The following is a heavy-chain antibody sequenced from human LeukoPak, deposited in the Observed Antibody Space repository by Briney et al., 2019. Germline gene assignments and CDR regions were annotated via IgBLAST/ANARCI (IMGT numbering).Heavy chain of an antibody. CDR2: INPSGGRT. D-gene: IGHD3-10*01. CDR1: GYTFTNYY. J-gene: IGHJ4*02. V-gene: IGHV1-46*01. CDR3: ARLWVRGATLGTDY. Sequence: GASVKVSCKASGYTFTNYYMHWVRQAPGQGLEWMGIINPSGGRTAYAQRFQGRVTVTSDMSTSTVYMELSSLRVDDTAIYYCARLWVRGATLGTDYWGRGTLVTVSS.